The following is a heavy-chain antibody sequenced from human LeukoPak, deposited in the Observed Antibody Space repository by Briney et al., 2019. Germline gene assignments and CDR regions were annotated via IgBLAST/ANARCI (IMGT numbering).Heavy chain of an antibody. CDR1: GFTFSSYA. V-gene: IGHV3-23*01. CDR2: ISGSGGST. CDR3: AKPYCSSTSCYNYYYMDV. D-gene: IGHD2-2*02. Sequence: TGGSLSLSCAASGFTFSSYAMSWVRPAPGKGLEWVSVISGSGGSTYYADSVRGRFTISRDNSKNTLYLQMNSLRGEDTAVYYCAKPYCSSTSCYNYYYMDVWGKGTTVTVSS. J-gene: IGHJ6*03.